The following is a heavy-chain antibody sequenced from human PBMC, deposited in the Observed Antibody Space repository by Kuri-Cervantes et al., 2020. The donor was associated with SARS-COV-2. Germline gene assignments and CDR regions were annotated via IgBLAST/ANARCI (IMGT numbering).Heavy chain of an antibody. V-gene: IGHV3-30-3*01. J-gene: IGHJ6*02. CDR3: ARDDTYSSSWFRFLGRGMDV. CDR1: GFTFSSYA. CDR2: ISYDGSNK. Sequence: GESLKISCAASGFTFSSYAMHWVRQAPGKGLEWVAVISYDGSNKYYADSVKGRFTISRDNSKNTLYLQVNSLRAEDTAVYYCARDDTYSSSWFRFLGRGMDVWGQGTTVTVSS. D-gene: IGHD6-13*01.